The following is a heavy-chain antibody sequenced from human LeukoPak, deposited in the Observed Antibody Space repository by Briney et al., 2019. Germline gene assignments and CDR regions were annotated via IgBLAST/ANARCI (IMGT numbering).Heavy chain of an antibody. CDR2: IIPIFGIA. Sequence: ASVKVFCKASGGTFSSYAISWVRQAPGQGLEWMGRIIPIFGIANYAQKFQGRVTITADKSTSTAYMELSSLRSEDTAVYYCAREVRANYGDYYYGMDVWGQGTTVTVSS. CDR1: GGTFSSYA. CDR3: AREVRANYGDYYYGMDV. V-gene: IGHV1-69*04. D-gene: IGHD4/OR15-4a*01. J-gene: IGHJ6*02.